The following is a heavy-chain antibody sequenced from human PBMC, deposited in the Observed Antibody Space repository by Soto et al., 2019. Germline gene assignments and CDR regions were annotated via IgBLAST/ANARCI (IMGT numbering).Heavy chain of an antibody. CDR2: INHSGST. D-gene: IGHD2-15*01. Sequence: NPSENLSLTCTVSGGSISSGGYYWSWIRQHPGKGLEWIGEINHSGSTNYNPSLKSRVTISVDTSKNQFSLKLSSVTAADTAVYYCARARGCSGGSCYPTWYYYYMDFWCKGTTVTVSS. CDR1: GGSISSGGYY. CDR3: ARARGCSGGSCYPTWYYYYMDF. J-gene: IGHJ6*03. V-gene: IGHV4-61*08.